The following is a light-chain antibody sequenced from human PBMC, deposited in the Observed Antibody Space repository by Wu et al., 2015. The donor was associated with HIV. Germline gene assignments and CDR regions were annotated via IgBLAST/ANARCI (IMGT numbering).Light chain of an antibody. CDR2: GAS. Sequence: EIVLTQSPGTLSLSPGERATLSCRASQSVSSNYLVWYQQKPGQAPRHLIYGASNRAAGIPDRFSGSGSETDFTLTINRLEPEDFAVYYCQQYDGSPLTFGGGTKVEIK. CDR3: QQYDGSPLT. CDR1: QSVSSNY. V-gene: IGKV3-20*01. J-gene: IGKJ4*01.